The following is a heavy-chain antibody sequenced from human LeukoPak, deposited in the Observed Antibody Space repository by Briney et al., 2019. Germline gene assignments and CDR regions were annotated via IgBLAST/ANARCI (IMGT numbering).Heavy chain of an antibody. CDR3: ARADWGRRHFDY. Sequence: SETLSLTCTVSGGSISSSSYYWGWIRQPPGKGLEWIGSIYYSGSTYYNPSLKSRVTISVDTSKNQFSLKLSSVTAADTAVYYCARADWGRRHFDYWGQGTLVTVSS. J-gene: IGHJ4*02. CDR1: GGSISSSSYY. V-gene: IGHV4-39*01. CDR2: IYYSGST. D-gene: IGHD7-27*01.